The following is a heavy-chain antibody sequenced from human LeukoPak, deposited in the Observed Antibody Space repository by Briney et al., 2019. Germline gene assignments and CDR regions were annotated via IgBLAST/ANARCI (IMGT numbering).Heavy chain of an antibody. Sequence: GGSLRLYCAASGFTVSNNYMSWVRQAPGKGLEWVSVIYTAGTTYYADSVKGRFTISRDNSRNTLYLQMNSLRAEDTAVYYCAKSPGTYSYYSYLDVWGQGTTVTVSS. CDR1: GFTVSNNY. V-gene: IGHV3-66*01. CDR3: AKSPGTYSYYSYLDV. CDR2: IYTAGTT. J-gene: IGHJ6*02. D-gene: IGHD1-26*01.